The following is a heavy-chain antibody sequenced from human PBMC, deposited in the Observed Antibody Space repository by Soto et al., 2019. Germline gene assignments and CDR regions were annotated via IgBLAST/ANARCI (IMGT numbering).Heavy chain of an antibody. Sequence: GGSPRLSCAASGFTFSNAWMSWVRQAPGKGLEWVGRIKSKTDGGTTDYAAPVKGRFTISRDDSKNTLYLQMNSLKTEDTAVYYCVSIAAATAEPTYYYYGMDVWGQGTTVTVSS. CDR1: GFTFSNAW. CDR3: VSIAAATAEPTYYYYGMDV. D-gene: IGHD6-13*01. CDR2: IKSKTDGGTT. V-gene: IGHV3-15*01. J-gene: IGHJ6*02.